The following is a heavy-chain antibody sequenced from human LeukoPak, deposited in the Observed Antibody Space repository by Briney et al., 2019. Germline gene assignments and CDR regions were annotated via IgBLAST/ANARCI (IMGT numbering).Heavy chain of an antibody. Sequence: GGSLRLSCAASGFTFDDYGMSWVRQAPGKGLEWVSAISGSGGSTYYADSVKGRFTISRDNSKNTLYLQMNSLRAEDTAVYYCAKSGIAAADNNEPVGYYYMDVWGKGTTVTVSS. V-gene: IGHV3-23*01. CDR2: ISGSGGST. CDR3: AKSGIAAADNNEPVGYYYMDV. CDR1: GFTFDDYG. D-gene: IGHD6-13*01. J-gene: IGHJ6*03.